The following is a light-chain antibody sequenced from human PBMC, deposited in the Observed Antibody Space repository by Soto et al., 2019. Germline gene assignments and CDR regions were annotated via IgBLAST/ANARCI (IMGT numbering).Light chain of an antibody. CDR1: NIGTKS. V-gene: IGLV3-21*04. J-gene: IGLJ2*01. CDR2: YDS. Sequence: SYELTQPPSVSVAPGTTARITCGGANIGTKSVHWYQQRPGQAPVLVIYYDSDRPSGIPERFSGSNSGNTATLTISMVEAGDEADYYCQVWDSSSDHRVFGGGTKLTVL. CDR3: QVWDSSSDHRV.